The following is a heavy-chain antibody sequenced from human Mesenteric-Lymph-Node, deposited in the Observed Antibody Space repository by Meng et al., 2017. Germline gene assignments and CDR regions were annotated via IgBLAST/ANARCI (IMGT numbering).Heavy chain of an antibody. Sequence: QITLKESGPTLVNPTQTLTLTCTFSGFSLTTRPVGVGWIRQPPGKALEWLAVIYWDDDKRYSPSLKSRLTITKDTSKNQVVLTLTNMDPVDTATYYCALFTRSWFDPWGQGTLVTVSS. V-gene: IGHV2-5*02. CDR3: ALFTRSWFDP. D-gene: IGHD2-2*01. CDR1: GFSLTTRPVG. CDR2: IYWDDDK. J-gene: IGHJ5*02.